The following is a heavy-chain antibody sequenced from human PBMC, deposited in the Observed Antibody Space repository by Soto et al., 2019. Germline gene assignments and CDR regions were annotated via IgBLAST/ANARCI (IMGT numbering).Heavy chain of an antibody. CDR3: AKAGQFGVIISAFDY. D-gene: IGHD3-3*01. V-gene: IGHV3-23*01. Sequence: GGSLRLSCEASGFTLSNYGMSWVRQAPGKGLEWVSSIDGRGDSTNADSVKGRFTISRDNSKNTLYLQMNSLRAEDTAVYYCAKAGQFGVIISAFDYWGQGTLVTVSS. CDR2: IDGRGDST. J-gene: IGHJ4*02. CDR1: GFTLSNYG.